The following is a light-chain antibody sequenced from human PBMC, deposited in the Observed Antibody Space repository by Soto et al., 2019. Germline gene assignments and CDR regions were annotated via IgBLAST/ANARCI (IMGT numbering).Light chain of an antibody. Sequence: QSALTQPPSASGSPGQSVSISCTGTSSDIGAYNFVSWYQQHPGKAPRLMIYGVSKWPSGVPDRFSGSKSGNTASLTVSGLQAEDEADYYCSSYAGSNNYVVFGGGTKLTVL. J-gene: IGLJ2*01. V-gene: IGLV2-8*01. CDR3: SSYAGSNNYVV. CDR2: GVS. CDR1: SSDIGAYNF.